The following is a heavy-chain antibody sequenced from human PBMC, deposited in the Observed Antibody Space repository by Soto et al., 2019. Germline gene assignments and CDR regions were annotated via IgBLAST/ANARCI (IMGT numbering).Heavy chain of an antibody. Sequence: SETLSLTCTVSGGSISSSSYYWGWIRQPPGKGLEWIGSIYYSGSTYYNPSLKSRVTISVDTSKNQFSLKLSSVTAADTAVYYCARPFGSDTIFGVVTYYMDVWGKGTTVTVSS. CDR1: GGSISSSSYY. CDR3: ARPFGSDTIFGVVTYYMDV. CDR2: IYYSGST. D-gene: IGHD3-3*01. J-gene: IGHJ6*03. V-gene: IGHV4-39*01.